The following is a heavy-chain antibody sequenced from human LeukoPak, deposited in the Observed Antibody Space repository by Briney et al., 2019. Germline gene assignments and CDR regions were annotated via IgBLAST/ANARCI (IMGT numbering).Heavy chain of an antibody. CDR2: IYYSGFT. V-gene: IGHV4-30-4*01. Sequence: SQTLSLTCIVSDVSISSADYYWIWIRQPPGRGLEWIGYIYYSGFTYYNPSLRSRVTISLDTSKDQFSLNLSTVTAADTAVYSCARVEDYGDGGYFQHWGQGTLATVSS. CDR1: DVSISSADYY. J-gene: IGHJ1*01. CDR3: ARVEDYGDGGYFQH. D-gene: IGHD4-17*01.